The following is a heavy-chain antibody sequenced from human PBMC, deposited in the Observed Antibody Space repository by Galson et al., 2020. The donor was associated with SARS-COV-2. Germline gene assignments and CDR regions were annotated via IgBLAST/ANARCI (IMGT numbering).Heavy chain of an antibody. Sequence: TGGSLRLSCAASGFTFSTYSMTWVRQAPGKGLEWVASISSESKYIYHADSVAGRFTISRDNGKNSLYLEMNSLGAEDTAVYYYARKLRGATTDHWCQGTLVTVSS. CDR2: ISSESKYI. CDR1: GFTFSTYS. CDR3: ARKLRGATTDH. V-gene: IGHV3-21*06. D-gene: IGHD1-26*01. J-gene: IGHJ5*02.